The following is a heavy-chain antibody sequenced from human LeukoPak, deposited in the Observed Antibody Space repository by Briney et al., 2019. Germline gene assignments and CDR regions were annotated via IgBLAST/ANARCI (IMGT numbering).Heavy chain of an antibody. J-gene: IGHJ4*02. CDR1: GVTFSSYA. CDR2: ISGSGAST. Sequence: GGSLRLSCAASGVTFSSYAMSWVRQAPGKGLEWVSVISGSGASTYYADSVKGRFTISRDNSKNTLYLQMNSLRAEDTAVYYCAKVRFGVTARYYFDYWGQGTLVTVSS. D-gene: IGHD3-10*01. V-gene: IGHV3-23*01. CDR3: AKVRFGVTARYYFDY.